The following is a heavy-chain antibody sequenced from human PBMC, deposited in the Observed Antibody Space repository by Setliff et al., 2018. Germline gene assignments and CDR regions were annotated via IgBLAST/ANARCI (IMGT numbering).Heavy chain of an antibody. Sequence: LSCAASGFTLGTYWMHWVRQVPGKGLVWVSRVNSDATTTTYADSVKGRFTISRDNAKNTLYLQMTSLRTADTAVYYCASDLGEPYWYFDLWGRGTLVTVSS. V-gene: IGHV3-74*01. D-gene: IGHD2-21*01. CDR2: VNSDATTT. J-gene: IGHJ2*01. CDR1: GFTLGTYW. CDR3: ASDLGEPYWYFDL.